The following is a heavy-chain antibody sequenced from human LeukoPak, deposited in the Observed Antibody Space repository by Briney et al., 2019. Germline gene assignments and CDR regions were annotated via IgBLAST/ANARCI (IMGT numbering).Heavy chain of an antibody. CDR1: GYTFTSYD. Sequence: GASVKVSCKASGYTFTSYDINWVRQATGQGLEWMGWMNPNSGNTGYAQKFQGRVTMTRNTSISTAYMELSSLRSEDTAVYYCARVHSLYYDFWSGYSSTDYWGQRTLVTVSS. J-gene: IGHJ4*02. D-gene: IGHD3-3*01. V-gene: IGHV1-8*01. CDR3: ARVHSLYYDFWSGYSSTDY. CDR2: MNPNSGNT.